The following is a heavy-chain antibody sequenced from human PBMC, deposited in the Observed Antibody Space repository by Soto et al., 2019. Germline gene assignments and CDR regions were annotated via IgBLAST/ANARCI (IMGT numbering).Heavy chain of an antibody. CDR2: IYHSGTT. J-gene: IGHJ4*02. D-gene: IGHD2-15*01. V-gene: IGHV4-30-2*01. Sequence: SETLSLTCTVSGGAIGNDDYSWSWVRQPPGKGLEWIGYIYHSGTTYYNPSLTSRVTISVDGSNNQFSLKLTSMTAADTAVYYCATVIPATRYFAYWGQGILVTVSS. CDR1: GGAIGNDDYS. CDR3: ATVIPATRYFAY.